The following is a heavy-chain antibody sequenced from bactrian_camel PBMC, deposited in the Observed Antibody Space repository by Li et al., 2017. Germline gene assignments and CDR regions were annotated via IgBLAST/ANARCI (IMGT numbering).Heavy chain of an antibody. CDR3: AADFLQYCSGGRLAY. CDR1: GDTIGRHC. CDR2: IESDGST. Sequence: HVQLVESGGGSVQVGGSLRLSCVASGDTIGRHCMGWFRQIPDKEREGVAGIESDGSTSYADSVKGRFTISQDSAKNILYLQMHSLKPDDTAMYYCAADFLQYCSGGRLAYWGQGTQVTVS. J-gene: IGHJ4*01. V-gene: IGHV3S55*01. D-gene: IGHD2*01.